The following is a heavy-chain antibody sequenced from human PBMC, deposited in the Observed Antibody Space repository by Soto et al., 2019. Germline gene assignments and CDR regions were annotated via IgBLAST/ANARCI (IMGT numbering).Heavy chain of an antibody. D-gene: IGHD3-3*01. CDR2: ISAYNGNT. Sequence: GASVKVSCKASGYTFTSYGISWVRQAPGQGLEWMGWISAYNGNTNYAQKLQGRVTMTTDTSTSTAYMELRSLRSDDTAVYYCARGNKYYDFWSGYLSSYYYSDMDVLGKGTTVTVSS. CDR1: GYTFTSYG. J-gene: IGHJ6*03. V-gene: IGHV1-18*01. CDR3: ARGNKYYDFWSGYLSSYYYSDMDV.